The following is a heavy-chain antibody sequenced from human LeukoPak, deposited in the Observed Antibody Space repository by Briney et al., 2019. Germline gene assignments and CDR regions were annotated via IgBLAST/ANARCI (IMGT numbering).Heavy chain of an antibody. V-gene: IGHV4-61*02. D-gene: IGHD3-3*01. CDR3: ARVPYYDFWSGSHDY. J-gene: IGHJ4*02. Sequence: SETLSLTCTVSGGSISSGSYYWSWIRQPAGKGLEWSGRIYTSGSTNYNPSLKSRVTISVDTSKNQFSLKLSSVTAADTAVYYCARVPYYDFWSGSHDYWGQGTLVTVSS. CDR1: GGSISSGSYY. CDR2: IYTSGST.